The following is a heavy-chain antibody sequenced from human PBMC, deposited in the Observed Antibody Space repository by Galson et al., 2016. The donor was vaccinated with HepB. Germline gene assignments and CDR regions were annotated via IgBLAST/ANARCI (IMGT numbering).Heavy chain of an antibody. D-gene: IGHD3-22*01. CDR2: IFSINDR. Sequence: PALVKPTQTLTLTCNVSGFSLNNGRMGVSWIRQPPGKALEWLAHIFSINDRSYKSSLRSRLTISKDTPRSQVVLTMTDMDPADTATYFCARTYFYDSRVYYCDYWGQGALVIVSS. V-gene: IGHV2-26*01. CDR1: GFSLNNGRMG. J-gene: IGHJ4*02. CDR3: ARTYFYDSRVYYCDY.